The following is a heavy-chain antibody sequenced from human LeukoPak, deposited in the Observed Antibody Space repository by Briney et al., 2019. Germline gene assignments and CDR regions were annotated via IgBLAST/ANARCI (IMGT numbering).Heavy chain of an antibody. J-gene: IGHJ4*02. CDR1: GFTFSSYA. D-gene: IGHD5-18*01. V-gene: IGHV3-23*01. Sequence: GGSLRLSCAASGFTFSSYAMSWVRQAPGKGLEWVSGISGSGGSTYYADSVKGRFTISRDTSKNTLYLQMNSLRAEDTAVYYCAKVENTARGYFDYWGQGTLVTASS. CDR2: ISGSGGST. CDR3: AKVENTARGYFDY.